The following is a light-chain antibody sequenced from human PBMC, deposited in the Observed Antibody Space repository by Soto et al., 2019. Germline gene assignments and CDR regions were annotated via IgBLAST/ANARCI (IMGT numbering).Light chain of an antibody. CDR2: WAS. V-gene: IGKV4-1*01. J-gene: IGKJ5*01. CDR3: QQYYSAPLT. Sequence: DLFLTHSPDSLSVSLSERATINCKSIHSVLYSANNRNYLAWYQKRLGQPPKLLFYWASTRESGVPDRFSGSGSGTDFTLTISSLQAEDVAVYYCQQYYSAPLTFGGGTRLEIK. CDR1: HSVLYSANNRNY.